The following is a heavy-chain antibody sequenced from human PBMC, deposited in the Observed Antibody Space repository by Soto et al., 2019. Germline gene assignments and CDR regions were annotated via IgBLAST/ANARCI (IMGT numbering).Heavy chain of an antibody. CDR3: ARDERDGCKRDFDY. V-gene: IGHV3-21*01. D-gene: IGHD6-19*01. J-gene: IGHJ4*02. CDR1: GFPFSSYS. CDR2: ISSSSSYI. Sequence: GWSLRLSCAASGFPFSSYSMNWVRPAPGKGLEWVSSISSSSSYIYYADSVKGRFTISRDNAKNSLYLQMNSLRAEDTAVYYCARDERDGCKRDFDYWGQGTLVTVSS.